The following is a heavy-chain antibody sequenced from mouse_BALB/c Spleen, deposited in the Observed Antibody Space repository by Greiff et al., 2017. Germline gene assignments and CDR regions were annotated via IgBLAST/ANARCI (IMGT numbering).Heavy chain of an antibody. J-gene: IGHJ3*01. CDR1: GYTFTSYT. V-gene: IGHV1-4*02. D-gene: IGHD2-1*01. CDR2: INPSSGYT. Sequence: VKLQQSAAELARPGASVKMSCKASGYTFTSYTMHWVKQRPGQGLEWIGYINPSSGYTEYNQKFKDKTTLTADKSSSTAYMQLSSLTSEDSAVYYCARRRPYGNSWFADWGQGTLVTVSA. CDR3: ARRRPYGNSWFAD.